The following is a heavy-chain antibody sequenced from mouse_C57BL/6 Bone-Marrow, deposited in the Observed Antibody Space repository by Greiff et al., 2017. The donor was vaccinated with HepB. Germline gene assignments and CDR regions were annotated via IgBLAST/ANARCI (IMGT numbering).Heavy chain of an antibody. CDR3: ALGRLLCYFDY. Sequence: VKLMESGPGLVAPSQSLSITCTVSGFSLTSYGVDWVRQSPGKGLEWLGVIWGVGSTNYNSALKSRLSISKDNSKSQVFLKMNSLQTDDTAMYYCALGRLLCYFDYWGQGTTLTVSS. J-gene: IGHJ2*01. CDR1: GFSLTSYG. V-gene: IGHV2-6*01. CDR2: IWGVGST. D-gene: IGHD1-1*02.